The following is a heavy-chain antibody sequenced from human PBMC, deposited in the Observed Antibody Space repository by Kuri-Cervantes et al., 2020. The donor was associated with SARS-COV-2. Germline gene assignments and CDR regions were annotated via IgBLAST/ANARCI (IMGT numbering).Heavy chain of an antibody. CDR3: ARSFLGSSDAFDI. CDR2: INHSGST. J-gene: IGHJ3*02. D-gene: IGHD6-6*01. CDR1: GGSFSGYY. Sequence: SETLSLTCAVYGGSFSGYYWSWIRQPPGKGLEWIGEINHSGSTNYNPSLKSRVTISVDTSKNQFSLKLSSVTAADTAVYYCARSFLGSSDAFDIWGQGTMVTVSS. V-gene: IGHV4-34*01.